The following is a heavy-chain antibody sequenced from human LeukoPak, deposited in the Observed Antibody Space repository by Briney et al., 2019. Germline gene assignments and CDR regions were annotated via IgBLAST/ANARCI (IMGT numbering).Heavy chain of an antibody. V-gene: IGHV5-51*01. CDR2: IYPGDPDT. D-gene: IGHD1-7*01. CDR1: GYSFSIYW. Sequence: GESLKISCKASGYSFSIYWIGWVRQMPGKGLEWMGIIYPGDPDTRYSPPSQGQVTISADTSISTAYLQWSSLKASDTAMYYCARSDEGGTMDYWGQGTLVTVSS. J-gene: IGHJ4*02. CDR3: ARSDEGGTMDY.